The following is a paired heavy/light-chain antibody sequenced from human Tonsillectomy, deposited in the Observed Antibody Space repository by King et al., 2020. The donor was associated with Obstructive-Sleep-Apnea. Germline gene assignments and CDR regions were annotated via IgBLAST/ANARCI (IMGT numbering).Light chain of an antibody. CDR3: QSYDSSLSGWV. Sequence: QSVLTQPPSVSGAPGQRVTISCTGSSSNIGTDYDVHWFQQLPGTAPKLLIFGNSNRPSGVPDRFSGSKSGTSASLAIAGLQAEDEADYYCQSYDSSLSGWVFGGGTKLTVL. CDR2: GNS. J-gene: IGLJ3*02. V-gene: IGLV1-40*01. CDR1: SSNIGTDYD.
Heavy chain of an antibody. V-gene: IGHV3-23*01. D-gene: IGHD2-2*01. CDR3: AKFRGHQLFHWYFDL. Sequence: EVQLLESGGDLVQPGGSLRLSCAASGFTFSIYAMSWVRQAPGKGLEWVSTIINSGGSTSYADSVKGRFTISRDNSKNTLYLQMNSLTAEDTAVYYCAKFRGHQLFHWYFDLWGRGTLVTVSS. CDR1: GFTFSIYA. CDR2: IINSGGST. J-gene: IGHJ2*01.